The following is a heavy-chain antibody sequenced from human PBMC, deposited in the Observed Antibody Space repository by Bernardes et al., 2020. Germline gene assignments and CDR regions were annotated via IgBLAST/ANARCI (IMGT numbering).Heavy chain of an antibody. CDR1: GFTFGNYW. CDR2: INGDGSVT. CDR3: ARDPGADAFDI. V-gene: IGHV3-74*01. Sequence: GGSLRLSCAAYGFTFGNYWMHWVRQAPGKGLVWVSRINGDGSVTNYADSVKGRFNISRDSAKNTLYLQMNSLRAEDTAVHYWARDPGADAFDIWVQGTVVTVSS. D-gene: IGHD4-17*01. J-gene: IGHJ3*02.